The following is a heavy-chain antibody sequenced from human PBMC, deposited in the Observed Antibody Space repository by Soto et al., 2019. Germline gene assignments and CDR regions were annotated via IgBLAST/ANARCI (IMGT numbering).Heavy chain of an antibody. V-gene: IGHV5-51*01. J-gene: IGHJ6*01. D-gene: IGHD3-22*01. CDR2: VYPGDSDT. Sequence: GESLKISCKGSGYNFVSYFVGWVRQTPGKGLEWMAVVYPGDSDTRYSPSFQGQVTVSAARSTSTAYLQWSSLKVSDSATYYCTRGQYYFDRRGLSKDYYYLMHVWVQGTTVTVSP. CDR1: GYNFVSYF. CDR3: TRGQYYFDRRGLSKDYYYLMHV.